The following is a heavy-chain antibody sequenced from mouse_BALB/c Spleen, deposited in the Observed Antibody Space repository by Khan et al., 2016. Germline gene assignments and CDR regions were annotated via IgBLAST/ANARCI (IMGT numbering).Heavy chain of an antibody. Sequence: QVQLLQSGAELVRPGASVKMSCKATGYTFNNYWIEWVKQRPGHGLEWIGEILPGSGSTNYNGNFKGKATFTADTSSNTAYMQLTSLTSEASAVSYCARRGVSYGYFDVGGAGTAITVSA. V-gene: IGHV1-9*01. CDR3: ARRGVSYGYFDV. CDR1: GYTFNNYW. D-gene: IGHD1-1*01. J-gene: IGHJ1*01. CDR2: ILPGSGST.